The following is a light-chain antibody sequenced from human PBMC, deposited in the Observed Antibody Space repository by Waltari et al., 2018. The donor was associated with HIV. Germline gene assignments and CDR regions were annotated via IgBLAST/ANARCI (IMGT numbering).Light chain of an antibody. CDR1: GSDIYND. CDR2: EIT. J-gene: IGLJ3*02. Sequence: QSALAQPASVSGSPGQTISISCTGVGSDIYNDVSWYQHRPGEVPKVIIYEITNRPSGVSPRFSSSKAGNTASLTISGLQSEDEADYFCTSDLGSATPEFGGGTRLTVL. V-gene: IGLV2-14*01. CDR3: TSDLGSATPE.